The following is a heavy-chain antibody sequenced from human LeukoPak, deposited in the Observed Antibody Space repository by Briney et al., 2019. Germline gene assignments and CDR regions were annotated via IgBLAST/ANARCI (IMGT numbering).Heavy chain of an antibody. CDR1: GYTFTSCD. J-gene: IGHJ3*02. V-gene: IGHV1-8*01. CDR3: ARVPREIMSI. D-gene: IGHD2-8*01. CDR2: MNPNSGYT. Sequence: ASVKVSCKASGYTFTSCDINWVRQATGQGLEWMGWMNPNSGYTGYAQKFQGRVTMTSNTSISTAYMELSSLRSEDTAVYYCARVPREIMSIWGQGTMVTVSS.